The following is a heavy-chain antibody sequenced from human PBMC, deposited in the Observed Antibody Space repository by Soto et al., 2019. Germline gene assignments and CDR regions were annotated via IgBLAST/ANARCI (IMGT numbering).Heavy chain of an antibody. CDR1: GFTFSSYT. Sequence: GGSLRLSCAASGFTFSSYTMIWVRQAPGKGLEWVSSISSSSTYIYYADSVKGRFTISRDNAKNSLYLQMNSLRAEDTAVYYCARFGYTTEAHWGQGTLVTVS. V-gene: IGHV3-21*01. CDR3: ARFGYTTEAH. D-gene: IGHD5-12*01. J-gene: IGHJ4*02. CDR2: ISSSSTYI.